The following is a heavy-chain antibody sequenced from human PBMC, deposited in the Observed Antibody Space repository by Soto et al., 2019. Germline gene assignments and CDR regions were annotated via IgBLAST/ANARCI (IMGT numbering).Heavy chain of an antibody. D-gene: IGHD3-10*01. V-gene: IGHV3-48*01. CDR2: ISSSSSTI. CDR3: ASLVLLWFGEPYMDV. Sequence: EVQLVESGGGLVQPGGSLRLSCAASGFTFSSYSMNWVRQAPGKGLEWVSYISSSSSTIYYADSVKGRFTISRDNAKNSLYLQMHSLRAEDTAVYYCASLVLLWFGEPYMDVWGKGTTVTVSS. J-gene: IGHJ6*03. CDR1: GFTFSSYS.